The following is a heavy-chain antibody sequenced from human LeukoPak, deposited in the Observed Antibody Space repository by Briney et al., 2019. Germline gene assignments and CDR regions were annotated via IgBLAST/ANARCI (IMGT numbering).Heavy chain of an antibody. CDR2: ISGSGGST. J-gene: IGHJ4*02. Sequence: GGSLRLSCAASGFTFSSYGMSWVRQAPGKGLEWVSAISGSGGSTYYADSVKGRFTISRDNSKNTLYLQMNSLRAEDTAVYYCAKADLVGSATDYWGQGTLVTVSS. CDR1: GFTFSSYG. CDR3: AKADLVGSATDY. V-gene: IGHV3-23*01. D-gene: IGHD3-10*01.